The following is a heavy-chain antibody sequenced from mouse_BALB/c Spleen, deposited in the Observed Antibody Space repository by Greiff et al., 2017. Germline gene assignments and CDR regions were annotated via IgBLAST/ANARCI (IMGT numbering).Heavy chain of an antibody. CDR1: GYTFTSYW. CDR2: INPSTGYT. CDR3: ARYDYDGFAY. D-gene: IGHD2-4*01. V-gene: IGHV1-7*01. Sequence: QVQLKQPGAELAKPGASVKLSCKASGYTFTSYWMHWVKQRPGQGLEWIGYINPSTGYTEYNQKFKDKATLTADKSSSTAYMQLSSLTSEDSAVYYCARYDYDGFAYWGQGTLVTVSA. J-gene: IGHJ3*01.